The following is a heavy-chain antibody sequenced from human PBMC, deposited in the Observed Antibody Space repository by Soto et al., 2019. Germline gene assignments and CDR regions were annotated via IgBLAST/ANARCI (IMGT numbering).Heavy chain of an antibody. CDR2: MNPNSGNT. J-gene: IGHJ4*02. D-gene: IGHD4-17*01. Sequence: ASVKVSCKASGYTFTSYDINWVRQATGQGFEWMGWMNPNSGNTGYAQKFQGRVTMTTDTSTSTAYMELRSLRSDDTAVYYCARAAIYGDYDYWGQGTLVTVSS. CDR1: GYTFTSYD. V-gene: IGHV1-8*01. CDR3: ARAAIYGDYDY.